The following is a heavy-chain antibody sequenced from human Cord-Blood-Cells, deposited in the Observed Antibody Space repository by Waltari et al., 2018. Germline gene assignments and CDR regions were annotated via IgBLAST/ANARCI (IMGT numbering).Heavy chain of an antibody. CDR2: IIPILGIA. J-gene: IGHJ2*01. D-gene: IGHD2-2*01. CDR3: ARDGCSSTSCYFLGYFDL. CDR1: GGTFSSYA. V-gene: IGHV1-69*09. Sequence: QVQLVQSGAEVKKPGSSVKVSCKASGGTFSSYAISWVRQAPGQGLEWMGRIIPILGIANCAKKCQGRGTITADKSTSTAYMELSSLRSDDTAVYYCARDGCSSTSCYFLGYFDLWGRGTLVTVSS.